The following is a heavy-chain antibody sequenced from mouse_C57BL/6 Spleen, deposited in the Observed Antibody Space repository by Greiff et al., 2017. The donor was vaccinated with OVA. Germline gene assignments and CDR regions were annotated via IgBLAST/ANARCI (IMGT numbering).Heavy chain of an antibody. CDR1: GYAFTNYL. V-gene: IGHV1-54*01. CDR2: INPGSGGT. J-gene: IGHJ3*01. CDR3: ATYYSNYAWFAY. Sequence: QVQLQQSGAELVRPGTSVKVSCKASGYAFTNYLIEWVKQRPGQGLEWIGVINPGSGGTNYNEKFKGKATLTADKSSSTAYMQLSSLTSEDSAVYICATYYSNYAWFAYWGQGTLVTVSA. D-gene: IGHD2-5*01.